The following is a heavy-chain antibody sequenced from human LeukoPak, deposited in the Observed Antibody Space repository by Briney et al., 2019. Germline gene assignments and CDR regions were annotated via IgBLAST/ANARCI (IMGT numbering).Heavy chain of an antibody. CDR1: GFTLRNYW. CDR3: ARGNYPSSFDS. J-gene: IGHJ4*02. D-gene: IGHD5-24*01. CDR2: ISGDGSNT. V-gene: IGHV3-74*01. Sequence: PGGSLGLSRAASGFTLRNYWMHWVRQAPGKGLVWVSHISGDGSNTGYADSVKSRFTISRDNAKNTLYLQINSLRAEDTAVYYCARGNYPSSFDSWGQGRLLIISS.